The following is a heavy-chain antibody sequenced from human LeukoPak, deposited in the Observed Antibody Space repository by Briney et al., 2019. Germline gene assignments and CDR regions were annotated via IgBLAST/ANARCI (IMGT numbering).Heavy chain of an antibody. Sequence: SETLSLTCAVSGYSISSGYYWGWIRQPPGKGLEWIGSNYHSGSTYYNPSLKSRVTISVDTSKNQFSLKLSSVTAADTAVYYCATADYGDWFDPWGQGTLVTVSS. CDR3: ATADYGDWFDP. CDR2: NYHSGST. D-gene: IGHD4-17*01. V-gene: IGHV4-38-2*01. J-gene: IGHJ5*02. CDR1: GYSISSGYY.